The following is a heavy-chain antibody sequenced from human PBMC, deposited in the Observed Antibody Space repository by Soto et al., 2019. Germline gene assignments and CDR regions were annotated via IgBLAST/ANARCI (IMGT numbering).Heavy chain of an antibody. CDR2: IGNGGGTI. Sequence: PGGSLRPSCAASGFTFRSYEMNWVRQAPGKGLEWVSYIGNGGGTIYYADSVKGRFTISRDNAKNSLYLQMNGLRAEDTAVYYFTRYPGTVVATTSAGYFDLWGRGALVTVSS. V-gene: IGHV3-48*03. D-gene: IGHD1-26*01. CDR1: GFTFRSYE. CDR3: TRYPGTVVATTSAGYFDL. J-gene: IGHJ2*01.